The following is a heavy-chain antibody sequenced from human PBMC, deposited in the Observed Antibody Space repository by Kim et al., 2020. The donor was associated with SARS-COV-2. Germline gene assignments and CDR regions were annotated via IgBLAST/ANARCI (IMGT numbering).Heavy chain of an antibody. J-gene: IGHJ4*02. CDR3: ASFYESSGYYYEYYFDY. Sequence: VKGRFTISRDNSKNTLYLQMNSLRAEDTAVYYCASFYESSGYYYEYYFDYWGQGTLVTVSS. V-gene: IGHV3-66*01. D-gene: IGHD3-22*01.